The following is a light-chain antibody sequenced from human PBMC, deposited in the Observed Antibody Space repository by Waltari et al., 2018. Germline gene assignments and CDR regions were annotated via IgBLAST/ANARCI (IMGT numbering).Light chain of an antibody. Sequence: EIVMTQSPATLSVSPGERATLSCRASQSVSSNLACYQQKPGQAPRRLIYGASTRATGIPARFSGSGSGTEFTLTISSMKSEDFAVYYCQQYNNWPPRTFGQGTKVEIK. CDR2: GAS. V-gene: IGKV3-15*01. J-gene: IGKJ1*01. CDR3: QQYNNWPPRT. CDR1: QSVSSN.